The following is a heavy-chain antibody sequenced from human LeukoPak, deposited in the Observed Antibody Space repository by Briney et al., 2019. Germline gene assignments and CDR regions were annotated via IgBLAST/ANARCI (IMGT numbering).Heavy chain of an antibody. CDR3: TRAVIVGAISFDP. CDR1: GYTFTGYY. D-gene: IGHD1-26*01. V-gene: IGHV1-2*02. CDR2: INPNSGGT. J-gene: IGHJ5*02. Sequence: ASVKVSCKASGYTFTGYYMHWVRQAPGQGLEWMGWINPNSGGTNYAQKFQGRVTMTRDTSISTAYMELSRLRSDDTAVYYCTRAVIVGAISFDPWGQGTLVTVSS.